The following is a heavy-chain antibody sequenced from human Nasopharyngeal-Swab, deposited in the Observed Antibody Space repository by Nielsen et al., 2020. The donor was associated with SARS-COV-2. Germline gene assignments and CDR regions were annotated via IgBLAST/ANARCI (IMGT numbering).Heavy chain of an antibody. J-gene: IGHJ4*02. D-gene: IGHD3-22*01. CDR1: GFTFSRYT. CDR2: ISYEGSKR. CDR3: ASTPLDSSGYYYAFHY. V-gene: IGHV3-30-3*01. Sequence: GESLKISCAASGFTFSRYTMQWVRQAPGKGLEWVAVISYEGSKRYYADSVKGRFTISRDIYKNTLYLQMKSLRAADTAVFYCASTPLDSSGYYYAFHYWGRGTLVTVSS.